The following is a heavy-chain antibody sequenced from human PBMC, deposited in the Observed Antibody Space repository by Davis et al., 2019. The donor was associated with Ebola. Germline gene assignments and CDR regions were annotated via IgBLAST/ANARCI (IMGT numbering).Heavy chain of an antibody. Sequence: PGGSLRLSCTVSGGSVISSYWSWLRQPAGKGLEWIGRIYTSGSTNYNPSLKSRVTMSIATSKNQFSLKLGSVTAADTAVYYCARGTAVSSGSTGYFDDWGQGTLVTVSS. CDR3: ARGTAVSSGSTGYFDD. CDR1: GGSVISSY. V-gene: IGHV4-4*07. CDR2: IYTSGST. D-gene: IGHD3-22*01. J-gene: IGHJ4*02.